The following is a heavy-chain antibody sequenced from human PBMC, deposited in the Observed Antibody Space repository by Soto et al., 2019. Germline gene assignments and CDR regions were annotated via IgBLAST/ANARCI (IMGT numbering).Heavy chain of an antibody. Sequence: QVQLVESGGGVVQPGRSLRLSCAASGFTFSSYGMHWVRQTPGKGLEWVAVISNDGSNKHYADSVKGRFTISRDNSKNTLFLQMNSLRAEDTAVYYCAKLLQPYYFYYAMDVWGQGPTVTVSS. V-gene: IGHV3-30*18. D-gene: IGHD4-4*01. CDR3: AKLLQPYYFYYAMDV. CDR1: GFTFSSYG. CDR2: ISNDGSNK. J-gene: IGHJ6*02.